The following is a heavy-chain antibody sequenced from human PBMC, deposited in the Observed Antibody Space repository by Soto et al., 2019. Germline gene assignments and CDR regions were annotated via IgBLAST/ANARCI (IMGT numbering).Heavy chain of an antibody. CDR3: ARVRSLGMATLHSMDV. CDR1: GYTFTSFG. V-gene: IGHV1-18*04. Sequence: QVQLVQSGTEVKKPGASVKVSCKASGYTFTSFGVSWVRQAPGQGLEWMGWTSPYNGNTKYAQKVQGRVTMTTDTSTSPAYMVLRSLRSDDTAVYYCARVRSLGMATLHSMDVWGQGTTVAVSS. D-gene: IGHD5-12*01. CDR2: TSPYNGNT. J-gene: IGHJ6*02.